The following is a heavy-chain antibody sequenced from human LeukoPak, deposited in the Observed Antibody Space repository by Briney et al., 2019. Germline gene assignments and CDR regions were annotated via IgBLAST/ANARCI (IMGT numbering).Heavy chain of an antibody. CDR3: ARDLRIDDAFDI. CDR1: GFSFSDYN. CDR2: ISYNGINE. J-gene: IGHJ3*02. Sequence: GGSLRLSCAASGFSFSDYNMHWVRQAPGKGLEWMAVISYNGINEYYADSVKGRFTISRDNSKNTLYLQMNSLRAEDTAVYYCARDLRIDDAFDIWGQGTMVTVSS. V-gene: IGHV3-30*03. D-gene: IGHD2-15*01.